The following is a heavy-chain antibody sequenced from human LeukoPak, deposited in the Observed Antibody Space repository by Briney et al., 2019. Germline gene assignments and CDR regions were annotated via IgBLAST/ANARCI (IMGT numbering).Heavy chain of an antibody. D-gene: IGHD4-17*01. V-gene: IGHV1-2*02. Sequence: GASVKVSCMASGYTFTGYYMHWVRPAPGQGLEWMGWINPNSGGTNYAQTFQGRVTMTRDTSISTAYMELSRLRSDDTAVYYCARGGWGDYYFDYWGQGTLVTVSS. CDR1: GYTFTGYY. J-gene: IGHJ4*02. CDR2: INPNSGGT. CDR3: ARGGWGDYYFDY.